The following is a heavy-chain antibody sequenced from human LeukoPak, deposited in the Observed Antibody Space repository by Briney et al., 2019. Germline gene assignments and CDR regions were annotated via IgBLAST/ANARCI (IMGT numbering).Heavy chain of an antibody. J-gene: IGHJ6*02. V-gene: IGHV1-18*01. CDR3: ARDDGGGYSSGWYYEYYCYGMDV. CDR2: ISAYNGNT. Sequence: ASVTVSCKASGYTFTSYGISWVRQAPGQGLEWMGWISAYNGNTNYAQKLQGRVTMTTDTSTSTAYMELRSLRSDDTAVYYCARDDGGGYSSGWYYEYYCYGMDVWGQGTTVTVSS. D-gene: IGHD6-19*01. CDR1: GYTFTSYG.